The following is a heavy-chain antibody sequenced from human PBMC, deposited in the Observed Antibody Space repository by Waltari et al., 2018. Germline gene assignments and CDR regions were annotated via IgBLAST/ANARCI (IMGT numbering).Heavy chain of an antibody. D-gene: IGHD3-22*01. V-gene: IGHV1-69*01. CDR2: VNRIFCTA. CDR3: ARLYYYDSSGPRAGADAFDI. J-gene: IGHJ3*02. CDR1: GGTFSSYA. Sequence: QVQLVQSGAEVKKPGSSVKVSCKASGGTFSSYAISWVRQAPGQGLGWMGGVNRIFCTANFAQNFRGRYTITAEESTSTAYMELSSRRSEDTAGYYCARLYYYDSSGPRAGADAFDIWGQGTMVTVSS.